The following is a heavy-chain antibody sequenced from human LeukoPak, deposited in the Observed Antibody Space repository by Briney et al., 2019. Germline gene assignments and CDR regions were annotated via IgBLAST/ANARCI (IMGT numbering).Heavy chain of an antibody. CDR1: GGSISSYY. CDR3: AREGDKYADWFDT. V-gene: IGHV4-59*01. CDR2: IYYSGST. J-gene: IGHJ5*02. D-gene: IGHD2-8*01. Sequence: PSETLSLTCTVSGGSISSYYWSWIRQPPGKGLGWIGYIYYSGSTNYNPSLKSRVTISVDTSKNQFSLNLSSVTAADTAVYYCAREGDKYADWFDTWGQGTLVTVSS.